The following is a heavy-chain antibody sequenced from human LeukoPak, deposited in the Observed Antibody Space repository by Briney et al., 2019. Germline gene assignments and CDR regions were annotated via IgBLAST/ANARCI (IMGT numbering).Heavy chain of an antibody. J-gene: IGHJ5*02. CDR2: INPNSGGT. CDR1: GYTFTGYY. D-gene: IGHD6-6*01. Sequence: GASVKVSCKASGYTFTGYYMHWVRQAPGQGLEWMGWINPNSGGTNYAQKFQGRVTMTRDTSISTAYMELGRLRSDDTAVYYCARVREYSSSSVWFDLWGQGTLVTVSS. V-gene: IGHV1-2*02. CDR3: ARVREYSSSSVWFDL.